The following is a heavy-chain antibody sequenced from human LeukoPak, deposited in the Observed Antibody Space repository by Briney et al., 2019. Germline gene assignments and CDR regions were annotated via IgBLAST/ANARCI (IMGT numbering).Heavy chain of an antibody. V-gene: IGHV4-59*01. CDR2: VQYSGST. D-gene: IGHD2-8*02. J-gene: IGHJ3*02. CDR1: VGSITSYY. Sequence: SETLSLTCTVSVGSITSYYWNWIRQPPGKGLECIGSVQYSGSTYYSPSLKSRVAMSVDTSKNQLSLNLTSVTAADTAVYYCASGSWSRAFDIWGLGTMVTVSS. CDR3: ASGSWSRAFDI.